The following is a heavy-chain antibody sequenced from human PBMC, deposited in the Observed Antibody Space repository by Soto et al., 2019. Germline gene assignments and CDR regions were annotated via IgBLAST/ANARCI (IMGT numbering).Heavy chain of an antibody. Sequence: GGSLRLSCAASGFTFSSYAMSWVRQAPGKGLEWVSAISGSGGSTYYADSVKGRFTISRDNSKNTLYLQMNSLRAEDTAVYYCAKEGPPVVVVAATRGNWFDPWGQGTLVTVSS. J-gene: IGHJ5*02. CDR1: GFTFSSYA. CDR2: ISGSGGST. CDR3: AKEGPPVVVVAATRGNWFDP. D-gene: IGHD2-15*01. V-gene: IGHV3-23*01.